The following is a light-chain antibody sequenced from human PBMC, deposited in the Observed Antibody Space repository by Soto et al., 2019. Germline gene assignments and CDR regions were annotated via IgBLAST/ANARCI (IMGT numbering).Light chain of an antibody. CDR1: SSNIGSNT. CDR3: VAWDDSLNMP. J-gene: IGLJ1*01. Sequence: QSVLTQPPSASGTPGQRVTISCSGSSSNIGSNTVNWYQQLPGTAPKLLIYTNNQRPSGVPDRFSGSKSGTSASLAISGLQSEDEADYYCVAWDDSLNMPFGTGTKLTVL. CDR2: TNN. V-gene: IGLV1-44*01.